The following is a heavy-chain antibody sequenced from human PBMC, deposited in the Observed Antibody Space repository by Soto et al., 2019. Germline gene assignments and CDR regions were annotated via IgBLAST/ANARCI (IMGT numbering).Heavy chain of an antibody. CDR2: IYYSGST. CDR1: GGSISRYY. CDR3: ARDMDDILTGGGDWFDP. V-gene: IGHV4-59*01. Sequence: SETLSVTCTVSGGSISRYYWSWIRQPPGKGLEWIGYIYYSGSTNYNPSLKSRVTISVDTSKNQFSLKLSSVTAADTAVYYCARDMDDILTGGGDWFDPWGQGTLVTVS. J-gene: IGHJ5*02. D-gene: IGHD3-9*01.